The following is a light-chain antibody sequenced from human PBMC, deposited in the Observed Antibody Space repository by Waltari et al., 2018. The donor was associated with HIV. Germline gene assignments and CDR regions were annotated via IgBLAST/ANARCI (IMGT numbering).Light chain of an antibody. CDR1: SSDVGAYNY. Sequence: QSALTQPASVSGSPGQSITTSCTGTSSDVGAYNYVPWYQHHPGKAPKLIIYEVSNRPSGISNRFSGSKSVNTASLTISGLQAEEEADYSCSSYANANIRFGGGTKLTVL. J-gene: IGLJ3*02. CDR2: EVS. V-gene: IGLV2-14*01. CDR3: SSYANANIR.